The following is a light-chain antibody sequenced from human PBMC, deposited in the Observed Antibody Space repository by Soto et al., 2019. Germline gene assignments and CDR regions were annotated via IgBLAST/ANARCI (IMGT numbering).Light chain of an antibody. CDR2: EVN. J-gene: IGLJ1*01. V-gene: IGLV2-8*01. CDR3: ISHAGTSNV. CDR1: SSDVGATDY. Sequence: QSALTQPPSASGSLGQSVAISCTGTSSDVGATDYVSWYQHHSGKAPKLLFYEVNKRPSGVPDRFSGSKSGNTASLTVSVLQADDEADYYCISHAGTSNVLGTGTKLTVL.